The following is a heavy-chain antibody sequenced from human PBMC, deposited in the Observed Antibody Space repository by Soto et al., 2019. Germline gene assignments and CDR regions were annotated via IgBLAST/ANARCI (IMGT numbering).Heavy chain of an antibody. Sequence: PWVSLRLSCAASGFTVSSNYMSWVRQAPGKGLEWVSVIYSGGSTYYADSVKGRFTISRDNSKNTLYLQMNSLRAEDTAVYYCARDVTIFGVVYGLDVWGQGTTVTVSS. J-gene: IGHJ6*01. CDR2: IYSGGST. D-gene: IGHD3-3*01. CDR1: GFTVSSNY. CDR3: ARDVTIFGVVYGLDV. V-gene: IGHV3-53*01.